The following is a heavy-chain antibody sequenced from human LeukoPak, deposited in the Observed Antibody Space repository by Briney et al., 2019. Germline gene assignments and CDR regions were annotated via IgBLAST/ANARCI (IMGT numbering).Heavy chain of an antibody. CDR2: ISGSGDST. J-gene: IGHJ4*02. CDR1: GFTFSNYA. Sequence: PGGSLRLSCAASGFTFSNYAMSWVRQAPGKGLEWVSGISGSGDSTYYGDSVKGRFTISRDNSENTLYLQMNSLRAEDTAVYYCAKEKQRNFDYWGQGTLVTVSS. CDR3: AKEKQRNFDY. V-gene: IGHV3-23*01.